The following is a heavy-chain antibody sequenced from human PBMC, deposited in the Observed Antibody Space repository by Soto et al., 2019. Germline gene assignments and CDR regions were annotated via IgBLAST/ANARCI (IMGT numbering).Heavy chain of an antibody. CDR2: ISSSGSTI. CDR1: GFTFSSYE. D-gene: IGHD6-19*01. J-gene: IGHJ4*02. Sequence: EVQLVESGGGLVQPGGSLRLSCAASGFTFSSYEMNWVRQAPGKGLEWVSYISSSGSTIYYADSVKGRFTISRDNAKNALYLQMNSLRAVDTAVYYCARGQYSSGGGYFDYWGQETLVTVSS. V-gene: IGHV3-48*03. CDR3: ARGQYSSGGGYFDY.